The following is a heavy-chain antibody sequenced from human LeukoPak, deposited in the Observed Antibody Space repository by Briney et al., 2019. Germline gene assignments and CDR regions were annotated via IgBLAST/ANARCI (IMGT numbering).Heavy chain of an antibody. D-gene: IGHD6-19*01. CDR2: IYTSGST. CDR1: GVSISSYY. J-gene: IGHJ4*02. V-gene: IGHV4-4*07. Sequence: SETLSLTCTVSGVSISSYYWSWIRQPAGKGLEWIGRIYTSGSTNYNPSLKSRVTMSVDTSKNQFSLKLSSVTAADTAVYYCASTGYSSGWMRGGYYFDYWGQGTLVTVSS. CDR3: ASTGYSSGWMRGGYYFDY.